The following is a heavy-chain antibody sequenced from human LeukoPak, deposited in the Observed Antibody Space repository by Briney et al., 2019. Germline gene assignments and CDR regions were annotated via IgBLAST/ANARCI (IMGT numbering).Heavy chain of an antibody. Sequence: PSETLSLTCSVSGDSTAGRYWSWIRQSPGKGLEWLGLVYESGDINYHPSFRSRLSVSLDRSKTQVSLRLRSVTAADTAVYYCASGKYFYDDPASLNRASRTALDLWARGTMVIVSS. CDR3: ASGKYFYDDPASLNRASRTALDL. V-gene: IGHV4-59*11. CDR2: VYESGDI. J-gene: IGHJ3*01. D-gene: IGHD3-16*01. CDR1: GDSTAGRY.